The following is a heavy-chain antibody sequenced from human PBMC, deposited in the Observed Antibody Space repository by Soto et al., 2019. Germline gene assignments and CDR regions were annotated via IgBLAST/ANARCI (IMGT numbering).Heavy chain of an antibody. Sequence: ASVKVSCKASGCTFSSYAISWVRQAPGQGLEWMGGIIPIFGTANYAQKFQGRVTITADESTSTAYMELSSLRSEDTAVYYCARVATYYYDSSGNTPFEYWGQRTLVNVSS. D-gene: IGHD3-22*01. CDR2: IIPIFGTA. V-gene: IGHV1-69*13. CDR1: GCTFSSYA. CDR3: ARVATYYYDSSGNTPFEY. J-gene: IGHJ4*02.